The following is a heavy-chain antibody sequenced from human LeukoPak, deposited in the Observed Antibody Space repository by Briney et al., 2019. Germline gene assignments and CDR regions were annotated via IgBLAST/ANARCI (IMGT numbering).Heavy chain of an antibody. D-gene: IGHD3-10*01. V-gene: IGHV3-7*01. CDR3: ARPYYYSSGSHPF. J-gene: IGHJ4*02. Sequence: GGSLRLSCAASGFTFSSYAMTWVRQAPGKGLEWVANINKDGSEKNYVDSVKGRFTTSRDNAKNSLYLHMNSLRAEDTAMYYCARPYYYSSGSHPFWGQGTLVTVSS. CDR2: INKDGSEK. CDR1: GFTFSSYA.